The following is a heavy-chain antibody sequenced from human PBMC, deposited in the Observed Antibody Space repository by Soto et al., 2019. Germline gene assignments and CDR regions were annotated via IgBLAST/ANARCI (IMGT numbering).Heavy chain of an antibody. CDR3: VFPSSGKYFFDY. V-gene: IGHV3-23*01. CDR1: AFIFRKSA. Sequence: PGGTLRLSCAASAFIFRKSAMNWVRQAPGKGLEWVSAIGADGATTFYADSMKRRFTISRDTSKNTLFLQMNSLRADDTAVYYCVFPSSGKYFFDYWGQGDLVT. J-gene: IGHJ4*02. D-gene: IGHD3-22*01. CDR2: IGADGATT.